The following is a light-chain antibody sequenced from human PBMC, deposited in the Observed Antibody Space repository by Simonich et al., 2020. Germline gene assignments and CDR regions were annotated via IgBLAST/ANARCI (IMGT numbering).Light chain of an antibody. J-gene: IGLJ2*01. CDR3: SSYTSSSTLV. Sequence: QSALTQPASVSGSPGQSITISCTGTSSDVGGYNYVSWYHQHPGKAPKLMIYDVSKPPAGVSNRFSGSKCGNTASLTISGLQAEDEADYYCSSYTSSSTLVFGGGTKLTVL. V-gene: IGLV2-14*01. CDR1: SSDVGGYNY. CDR2: DVS.